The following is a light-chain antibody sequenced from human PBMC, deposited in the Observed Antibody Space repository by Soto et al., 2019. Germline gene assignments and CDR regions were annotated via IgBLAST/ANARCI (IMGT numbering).Light chain of an antibody. V-gene: IGKV3-11*01. J-gene: IGKJ4*01. Sequence: EIVLTQSPATLSVSPGERATLSCRASQSVSSYLAWYQQKPGQAPRLLIYDASNRATGIPARFSGSGSGTDFTLTISSLEPEDFAVYYCQQYSSWPLTFGEGTKVEIK. CDR2: DAS. CDR3: QQYSSWPLT. CDR1: QSVSSY.